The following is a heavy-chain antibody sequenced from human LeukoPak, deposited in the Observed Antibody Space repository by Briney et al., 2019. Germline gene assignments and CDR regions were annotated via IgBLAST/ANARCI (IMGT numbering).Heavy chain of an antibody. Sequence: PSETLSLTCTVSGGPISSYYWSWIRQPPGKGLEWIGYIYYSGSTNYNPSLKSRVTISVDTSKNQFSLKLSSVTAADTAVYYCARDGGYSYGPSPFDYWGQGNLVTVSS. V-gene: IGHV4-59*01. J-gene: IGHJ4*02. CDR1: GGPISSYY. CDR3: ARDGGYSYGPSPFDY. D-gene: IGHD5-18*01. CDR2: IYYSGST.